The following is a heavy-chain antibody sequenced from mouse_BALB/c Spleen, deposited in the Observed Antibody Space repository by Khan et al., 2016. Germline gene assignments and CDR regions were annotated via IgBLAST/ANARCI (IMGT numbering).Heavy chain of an antibody. CDR1: GYSFSRYY. Sequence: VRLQQSGPDLVKPGASVKISCKASGYSFSRYYMHWVKQTHAKSLEWVGRGNPNNGDTKYNQNFKGKAIVTIDRSSTTAYMEVRSLTSEDSAVYYGLRDAKDYRGQALSVADS. J-gene: IGHJ4*01. V-gene: IGHV1-18*01. D-gene: IGHD1-1*01. CDR3: LRDAKDY. CDR2: GNPNNGDT.